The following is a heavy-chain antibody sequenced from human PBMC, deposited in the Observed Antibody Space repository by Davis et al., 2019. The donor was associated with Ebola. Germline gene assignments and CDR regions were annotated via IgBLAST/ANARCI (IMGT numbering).Heavy chain of an antibody. CDR1: GGSFSDYY. D-gene: IGHD6-13*01. CDR3: ATLPRYSNSYPVY. V-gene: IGHV4-34*01. CDR2: IRQDGAT. J-gene: IGHJ4*02. Sequence: PSETLSLTCPLYGGSFSDYYWNWIRQPPGKGLEWIGEIRQDGATNFNPALRSRVTLSVDTSKNQVSLTVKSLTAADTAIYFCATLPRYSNSYPVYWGQGSLVTVSS.